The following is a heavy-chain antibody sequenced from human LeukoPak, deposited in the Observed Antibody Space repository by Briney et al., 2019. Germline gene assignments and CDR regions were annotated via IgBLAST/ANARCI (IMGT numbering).Heavy chain of an antibody. J-gene: IGHJ4*02. CDR3: ARLQGSGWSSGDDFDY. V-gene: IGHV1-69*01. CDR1: GGTFSSYT. Sequence: ASVKVSCKASGGTFSSYTISWVRQAPGQGLEWMGGIIPIFGTANYARKFQGRVTITADESTSTAYMELSSLRSEDTAVYYCARLQGSGWSSGDDFDYWGQGTLVTVSS. D-gene: IGHD6-19*01. CDR2: IIPIFGTA.